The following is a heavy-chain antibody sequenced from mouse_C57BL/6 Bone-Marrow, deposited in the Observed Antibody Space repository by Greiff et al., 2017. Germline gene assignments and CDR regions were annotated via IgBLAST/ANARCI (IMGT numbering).Heavy chain of an antibody. Sequence: QVQLKQPGAELVRPGSSVKLSCKASGYTFTSYWMDWVKQRPGQGLEWIGNIYPSDSETHYNQKFKDKATVTVAKSSSTAYMQISSLTSEDSAVYYCAREDYYGPYWYFYVWGTGTTVTVTS. CDR3: AREDYYGPYWYFYV. V-gene: IGHV1-61*01. CDR1: GYTFTSYW. D-gene: IGHD1-1*01. J-gene: IGHJ1*03. CDR2: IYPSDSET.